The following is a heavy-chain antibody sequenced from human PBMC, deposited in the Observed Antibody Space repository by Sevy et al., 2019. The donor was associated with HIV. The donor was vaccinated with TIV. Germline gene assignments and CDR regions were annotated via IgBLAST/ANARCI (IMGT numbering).Heavy chain of an antibody. CDR2: IYTSGST. D-gene: IGHD6-19*01. J-gene: IGHJ4*02. CDR3: ARDSIGGISVAGSGYFDY. CDR1: GGSISSYY. Sequence: PESLSLTCTVSGGSISSYYWSWIRQPAGKGLERIGRIYTSGSTNYNPSLKSRVTMSVDTSKNQFSLKLSSVTAADTAVYYCARDSIGGISVAGSGYFDYWGQGTLVIVSS. V-gene: IGHV4-4*07.